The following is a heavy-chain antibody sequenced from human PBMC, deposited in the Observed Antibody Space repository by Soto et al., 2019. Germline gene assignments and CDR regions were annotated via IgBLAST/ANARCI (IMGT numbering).Heavy chain of an antibody. CDR1: GFTFSSYG. J-gene: IGHJ4*02. V-gene: IGHV3-30*18. CDR3: AKGQQWLARDYYFDY. CDR2: ISYDGSNK. Sequence: GGSLRLSCADSGFTFSSYGMHWVRQAPGKGLEWVAVISYDGSNKYYADSVKGRFTISRDNSKNTLYLQMNSLRAEDTAVYYCAKGQQWLARDYYFDYWGQGTLVTVSS. D-gene: IGHD6-19*01.